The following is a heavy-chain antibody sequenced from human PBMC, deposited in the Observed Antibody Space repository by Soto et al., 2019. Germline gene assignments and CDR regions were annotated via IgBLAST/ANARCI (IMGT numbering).Heavy chain of an antibody. CDR2: INHSGST. D-gene: IGHD3-3*01. V-gene: IGHV4-34*01. Sequence: SETLSLTCAVYGGSFSGYYWSWIRQPPGKGLEWIGEINHSGSTNYNPSLKSRVTISVGTSKNQFSLKLSSVTAADTAVYYCARGGYDFWSGYYLYYYYGMDVWGQGTTVTVSS. J-gene: IGHJ6*02. CDR3: ARGGYDFWSGYYLYYYYGMDV. CDR1: GGSFSGYY.